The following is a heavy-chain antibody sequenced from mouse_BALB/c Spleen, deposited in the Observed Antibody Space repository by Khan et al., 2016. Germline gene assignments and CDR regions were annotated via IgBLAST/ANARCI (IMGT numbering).Heavy chain of an antibody. V-gene: IGHV10-1*02. CDR2: IRSKSNNFAT. D-gene: IGHD1-1*01. J-gene: IGHJ4*01. CDR3: VRDAYYPYALDY. CDR1: GFTFKTYA. Sequence: EVQLVESGGGLVQPKGSLKLSCAATGFTFKTYAMNWVRQAPGKGLEWIARIRSKSNNFATYYADSVKDSFTISRDDSQTMLYLQMNTLQTEATAMYYCVRDAYYPYALDYVGQGASVTVSS.